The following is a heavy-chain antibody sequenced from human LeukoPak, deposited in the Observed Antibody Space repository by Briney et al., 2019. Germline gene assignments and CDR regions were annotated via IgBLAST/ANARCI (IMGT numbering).Heavy chain of an antibody. D-gene: IGHD6-13*01. CDR3: AKKGLASAGRPPYFDY. Sequence: GGSLRLSCAASGFTFSSYAMNWVRQAPGKGLEWVSAISGSGGTYYADSVKGRFTISRDNSKNTLYLQMNDLRAEDTAIYYCAKKGLASAGRPPYFDYWGQGALVTVPS. J-gene: IGHJ4*02. CDR1: GFTFSSYA. V-gene: IGHV3-23*01. CDR2: ISGSGGT.